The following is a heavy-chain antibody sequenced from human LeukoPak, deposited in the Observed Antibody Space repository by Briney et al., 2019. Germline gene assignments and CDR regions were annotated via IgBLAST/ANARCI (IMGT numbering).Heavy chain of an antibody. Sequence: GGSLRLSCAASGFTISSYSMNWVRQAPGKGLEWVSSISSSSSYIYYADSVKGRFTISRDNAKNSLYLQMNSLRAEDTAVYYCARMETSLFDPWGQGTLVTVSS. CDR1: GFTISSYS. J-gene: IGHJ5*02. V-gene: IGHV3-21*01. CDR3: ARMETSLFDP. D-gene: IGHD1-1*01. CDR2: ISSSSSYI.